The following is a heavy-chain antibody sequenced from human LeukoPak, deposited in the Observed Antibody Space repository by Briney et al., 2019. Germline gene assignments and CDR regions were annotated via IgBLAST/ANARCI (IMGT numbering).Heavy chain of an antibody. J-gene: IGHJ3*02. D-gene: IGHD4-11*01. Sequence: SETLSLTCTVSGGSVSSGSYYWSWIRQPPGKELEWIGYSYYSGSTNYNPSLKSRVTISVDTSKNQFSLKLSSVTAADTAVYYCARADYSNYGDAFDIWGQGTMVTVSS. V-gene: IGHV4-61*01. CDR1: GGSVSSGSYY. CDR2: SYYSGST. CDR3: ARADYSNYGDAFDI.